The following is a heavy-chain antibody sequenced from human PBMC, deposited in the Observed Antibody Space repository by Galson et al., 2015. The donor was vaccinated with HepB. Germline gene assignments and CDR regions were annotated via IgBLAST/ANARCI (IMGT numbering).Heavy chain of an antibody. CDR2: IDWDDDK. J-gene: IGHJ3*02. CDR3: AHIAGWGYCSSTSCLQGAFDI. V-gene: IGHV2-70*12. D-gene: IGHD2-2*01. CDR1: GFSLSTSGMC. Sequence: PALVKPTQTLTLTCTFSGFSLSTSGMCVSWIRQPPGKALEWLARIDWDDDKYYSTSLKTRLTISKDTSKNQVVLTVTNMDPVDTATYYCAHIAGWGYCSSTSCLQGAFDIWGQGTMVTVSS.